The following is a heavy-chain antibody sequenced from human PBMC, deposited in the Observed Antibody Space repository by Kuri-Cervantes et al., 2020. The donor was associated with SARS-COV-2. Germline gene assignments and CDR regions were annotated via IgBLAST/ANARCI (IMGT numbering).Heavy chain of an antibody. Sequence: GESLKISCTASGFTFSSHCMSWVRQAPGKGLEWVANIKEDGSEKHYVDSVKGRFTISRDNAKNSLYLQMNSLRAEDTAVYYCARVLAGYGYYMDVWGKGTTVTVSS. J-gene: IGHJ6*03. CDR2: IKEDGSEK. CDR3: ARVLAGYGYYMDV. D-gene: IGHD5-18*01. V-gene: IGHV3-7*03. CDR1: GFTFSSHC.